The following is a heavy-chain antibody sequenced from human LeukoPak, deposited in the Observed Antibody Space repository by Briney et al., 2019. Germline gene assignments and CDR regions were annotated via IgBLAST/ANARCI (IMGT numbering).Heavy chain of an antibody. J-gene: IGHJ3*02. Sequence: GRSLRLSCAASGFTFSSYGMHWVRQAPGKGLEWVAVISYDGSNKYYADSVKGRFTISRDNSKNTLYLQMNSLRAEDTAVYYCGRARIVVVIRDAFDIWGQGTMVTVSS. CDR1: GFTFSSYG. V-gene: IGHV3-30*03. D-gene: IGHD3-22*01. CDR3: GRARIVVVIRDAFDI. CDR2: ISYDGSNK.